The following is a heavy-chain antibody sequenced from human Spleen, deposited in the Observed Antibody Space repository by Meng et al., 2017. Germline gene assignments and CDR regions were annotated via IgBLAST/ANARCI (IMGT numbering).Heavy chain of an antibody. V-gene: IGHV4-34*01. CDR3: ARGPTTMAHDFDY. CDR1: GGSFSDYY. J-gene: IGHJ4*02. Sequence: GQHNQGGDGLLKPSETLSLTCVVPGGSFSDYYWSWIRQPPGKGLEWIGEINHSGSTNYNPSLESRATISVDTSQNNLSLKLSSVTAADSAVYYCARGPTTMAHDFDYWGQGTLVTVSS. CDR2: INHSGST. D-gene: IGHD4-11*01.